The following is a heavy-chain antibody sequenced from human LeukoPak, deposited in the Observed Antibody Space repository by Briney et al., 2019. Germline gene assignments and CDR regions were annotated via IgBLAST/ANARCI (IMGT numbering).Heavy chain of an antibody. CDR2: ISGSGGST. V-gene: IGHV3-23*01. CDR3: ASPVVPATGYYYYGMDV. CDR1: GFIFSNYW. J-gene: IGHJ6*02. D-gene: IGHD2-2*01. Sequence: GGFLRLSCAASGFIFSNYWMTWVRQAPWKGLEWVLAISGSGGSTYYADSVKGRFTISRDNSKNTLYLQMNSLRAEDTAVYYCASPVVPATGYYYYGMDVWGQGTTVTVSS.